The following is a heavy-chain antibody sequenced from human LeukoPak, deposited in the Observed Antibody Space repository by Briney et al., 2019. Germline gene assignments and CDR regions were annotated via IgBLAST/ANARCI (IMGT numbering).Heavy chain of an antibody. Sequence: PGGSLRLSCAASGFTFSSYWMHWVRQAPGKGLVWVSRINSDGSSTSYADSVKGRFTISRDNSKNTLYLQMNSLRAEDTAVYYCAKDSDEAPLDYWGQGTLVTVSS. CDR3: AKDSDEAPLDY. J-gene: IGHJ4*02. V-gene: IGHV3-74*01. CDR2: INSDGSST. CDR1: GFTFSSYW.